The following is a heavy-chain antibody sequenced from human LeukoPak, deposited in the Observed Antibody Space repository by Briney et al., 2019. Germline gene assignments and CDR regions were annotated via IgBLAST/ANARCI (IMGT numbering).Heavy chain of an antibody. J-gene: IGHJ4*02. Sequence: GGSLRLSCAASGLTVSSNYMSWVRQAPGKGLEWVSVIYSGGSTYYADSVKGRFTISRDNSKNTLYLQMNSLRPEDTAVYYCARRPRNSGSYDGPSGLDYWGQGTLVTVSS. V-gene: IGHV3-53*01. CDR1: GLTVSSNY. CDR3: ARRPRNSGSYDGPSGLDY. D-gene: IGHD1-26*01. CDR2: IYSGGST.